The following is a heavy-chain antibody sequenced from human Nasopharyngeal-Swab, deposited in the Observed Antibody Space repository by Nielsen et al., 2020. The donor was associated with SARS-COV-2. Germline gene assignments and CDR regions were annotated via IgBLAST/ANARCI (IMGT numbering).Heavy chain of an antibody. V-gene: IGHV3-23*01. CDR2: ISLSGGGT. J-gene: IGHJ4*02. Sequence: SCAASVFTFSSYAMSWVRQAPGKGLEWVSGISLSGGGTYYADSVKGRFTISRDNSKDTLNLQMHSLRAEDTAVYYCAKGRTYCSGTSCFSFDSWGQGTMVTVSS. CDR3: AKGRTYCSGTSCFSFDS. D-gene: IGHD2-2*01. CDR1: VFTFSSYA.